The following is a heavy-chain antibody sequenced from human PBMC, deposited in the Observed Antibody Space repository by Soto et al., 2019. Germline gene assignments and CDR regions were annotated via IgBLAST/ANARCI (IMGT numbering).Heavy chain of an antibody. V-gene: IGHV4-61*01. CDR2: IYHSGSI. J-gene: IGHJ4*02. Sequence: PSETLSLTCTVSGGSVSSGSYYWTWIRQPPGKGLEWIGYIYHSGSINYNPSLKSRVSISVDTSKNEFSLKLNSVTAADTAVYYCATGLATSGPKEWGQGALVTVSS. CDR1: GGSVSSGSYY. CDR3: ATGLATSGPKE. D-gene: IGHD6-13*01.